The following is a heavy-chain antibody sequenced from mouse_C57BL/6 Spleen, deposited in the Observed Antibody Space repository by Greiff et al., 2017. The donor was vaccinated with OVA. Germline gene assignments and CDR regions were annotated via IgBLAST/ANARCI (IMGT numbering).Heavy chain of an antibody. D-gene: IGHD3-1*01. CDR2: IYPGDGDT. CDR3: ARAPSRDCDV. V-gene: IGHV1-80*01. CDR1: GYAFSSYW. J-gene: IGHJ1*03. Sequence: QVQLKASGAELVKPGASVKISCKASGYAFSSYWMNWVKQRPGKGLEWIGQIYPGDGDTNYNGKFKGKATLTADKSSSTAYMQLSSLTSEDSAVYFCARAPSRDCDVWGTGTTVTGSS.